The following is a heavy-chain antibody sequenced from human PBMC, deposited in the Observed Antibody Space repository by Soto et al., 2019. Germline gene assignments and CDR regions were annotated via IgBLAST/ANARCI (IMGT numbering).Heavy chain of an antibody. CDR3: ARATRPLRPRESYVMDV. D-gene: IGHD3-3*01. CDR1: GGSISSYY. CDR2: IYYSGST. Sequence: SETLSLTCTVSGGSISSYYWSWIRQPPGKGLEWIGYIYYSGSTNYNPSLKSRVTISVDTSKNQFSLKLSSVTAADTAVYYCARATRPLRPRESYVMDVWGQGTTGTVSS. J-gene: IGHJ6*02. V-gene: IGHV4-59*01.